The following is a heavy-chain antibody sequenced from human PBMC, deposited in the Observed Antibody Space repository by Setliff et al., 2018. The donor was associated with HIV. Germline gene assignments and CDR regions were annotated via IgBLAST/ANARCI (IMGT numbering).Heavy chain of an antibody. CDR2: ISAYNGNT. J-gene: IGHJ5*02. Sequence: ASVKVSCKASGYTFTSYGISWVRQAPGQGLEWMGWISAYNGNTNYAQKRQGRVTMTTDTSTSTAYMELRSLRSDDTAVYYCARDSCSSTSCYFDDWFDPWGQGTLVTVSS. CDR3: ARDSCSSTSCYFDDWFDP. V-gene: IGHV1-18*01. CDR1: GYTFTSYG. D-gene: IGHD2-2*01.